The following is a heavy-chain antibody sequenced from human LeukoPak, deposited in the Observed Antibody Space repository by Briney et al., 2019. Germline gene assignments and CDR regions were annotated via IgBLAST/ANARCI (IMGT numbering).Heavy chain of an antibody. D-gene: IGHD3-16*01. J-gene: IGHJ4*02. CDR2: IYHSGST. CDR1: GGSISSYY. CDR3: ARDSDYRGSILH. V-gene: IGHV4-59*12. Sequence: SETLSLTCTVSGGSISSYYWSWIRQPPGKGLEWIGEIYHSGSTNYNPSLKSRVTISVDKSKNQFSLKLSSVTAADTAVYYCARDSDYRGSILHWGQGTLVTVSS.